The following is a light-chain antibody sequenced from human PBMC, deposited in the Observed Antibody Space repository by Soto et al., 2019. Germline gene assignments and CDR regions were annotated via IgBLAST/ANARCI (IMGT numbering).Light chain of an antibody. CDR3: CSYAGSFTLKV. CDR2: DVS. J-gene: IGLJ2*01. V-gene: IGLV2-11*01. CDR1: SSDLGGYNY. Sequence: QSALTQPRSVSGSLGQSVTISCSGTSSDLGGYNYVSWYQQHPGRAPKLMIYDVSRRPSGVPNRFSGFKSGNTASLSISGLQAEDEADYYCCSYAGSFTLKVFGGGTKLTVL.